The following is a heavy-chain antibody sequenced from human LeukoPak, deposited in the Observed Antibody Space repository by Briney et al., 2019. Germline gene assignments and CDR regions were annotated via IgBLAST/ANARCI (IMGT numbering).Heavy chain of an antibody. CDR2: INSDGSST. Sequence: GGSLRLSCAASGFIFSSYWMHWVRQAPGKGLVWVSRINSDGSSTSYADSVKGRFTIPRDNAKNTLYLQMNSLRAEDTAVYYCARVPAAAGYSYGYECFDYWGQGTLVTVSS. V-gene: IGHV3-74*01. J-gene: IGHJ4*02. D-gene: IGHD5-18*01. CDR1: GFIFSSYW. CDR3: ARVPAAAGYSYGYECFDY.